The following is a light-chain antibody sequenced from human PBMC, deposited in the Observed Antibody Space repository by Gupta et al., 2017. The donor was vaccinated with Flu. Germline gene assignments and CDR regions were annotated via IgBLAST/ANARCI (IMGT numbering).Light chain of an antibody. Sequence: QPALPQPASVSGSPGQSITISCTGTSSDVGGYNYVPWYQQHPGKAPKLMIYEVSNRPSGVSNRFSGSKSGNTASLTISGLQAEDEADYYCSSYTSSSTEFGGGTKLTVL. J-gene: IGLJ3*02. CDR3: SSYTSSSTE. CDR2: EVS. V-gene: IGLV2-14*01. CDR1: SSDVGGYNY.